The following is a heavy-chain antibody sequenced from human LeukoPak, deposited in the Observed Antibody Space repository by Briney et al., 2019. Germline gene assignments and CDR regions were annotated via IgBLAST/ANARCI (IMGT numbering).Heavy chain of an antibody. D-gene: IGHD3-22*01. CDR2: ISSSSSYI. Sequence: PGGSLRLSCAASGFTFSSYSMNWVRQAPGKGLEWVSSISSSSSYIYYADSVKGRFTISRDNAKNSLYPQMNSLRAEDTAVYYCAGSPGPLHYYDSSGYYRFDYWGQGTLVTVSS. J-gene: IGHJ4*02. CDR3: AGSPGPLHYYDSSGYYRFDY. CDR1: GFTFSSYS. V-gene: IGHV3-21*01.